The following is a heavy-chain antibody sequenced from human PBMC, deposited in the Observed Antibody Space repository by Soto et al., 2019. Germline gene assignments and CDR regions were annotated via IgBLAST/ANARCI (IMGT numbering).Heavy chain of an antibody. J-gene: IGHJ5*02. Sequence: QITLKESGPTLVKPTETLTLTCTFSGFSLSTSGVGVGWIRQPPGKALEWLAVIYWDDDKRYSPSLRNRLTITKDTSKNQVVLTMTNMDPVDTATYYCAHRLPHNVDWNAGCFDPWGPGTLVTVSS. CDR1: GFSLSTSGVG. D-gene: IGHD1-1*01. CDR3: AHRLPHNVDWNAGCFDP. V-gene: IGHV2-5*02. CDR2: IYWDDDK.